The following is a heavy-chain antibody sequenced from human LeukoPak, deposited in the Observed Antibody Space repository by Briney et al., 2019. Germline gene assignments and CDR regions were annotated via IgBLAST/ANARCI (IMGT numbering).Heavy chain of an antibody. CDR3: ARDRAIDIRAYDI. CDR2: IGTSGSYI. V-gene: IGHV3-21*01. CDR1: GFAFSGDN. J-gene: IGHJ3*02. Sequence: GGSLRLSCAASGFAFSGDNMNWVRQAPGKGLEWVSFIGTSGSYIKYADSVKGRFTISRDNAKNSLYLQMNSLRAEDTAMYFCARDRAIDIRAYDIWGQGAMVTVSS. D-gene: IGHD5-12*01.